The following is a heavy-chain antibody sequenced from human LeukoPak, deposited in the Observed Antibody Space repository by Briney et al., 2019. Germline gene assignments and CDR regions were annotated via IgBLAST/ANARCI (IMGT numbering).Heavy chain of an antibody. CDR3: ARATVTEFDY. V-gene: IGHV4-34*01. Sequence: SETLSLTCAVYGGPFSGYYCSWIRQPPGKGLEWIGEINHSGSTNYNPSLKSRVTISVDTSKNQFSLKLSSVTAADTAVYYCARATVTEFDYWGQGTLVTVSS. CDR2: INHSGST. CDR1: GGPFSGYY. J-gene: IGHJ4*02. D-gene: IGHD5-18*01.